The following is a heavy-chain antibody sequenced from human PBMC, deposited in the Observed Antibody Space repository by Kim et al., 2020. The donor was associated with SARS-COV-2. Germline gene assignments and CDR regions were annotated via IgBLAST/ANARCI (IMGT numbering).Heavy chain of an antibody. CDR2: TYYRSKWYN. D-gene: IGHD6-13*01. V-gene: IGHV6-1*01. CDR1: GDSVSSNSAA. Sequence: SQTLSLTCAISGDSVSSNSAAWNWIRQSPSRGLEWLGRTYYRSKWYNDYAVSVKSRITINPDTSKNQFSLQLNSVTPEDTAVYYCAKSIAAAGVAGWFDPWGQGTLVTVSS. J-gene: IGHJ5*02. CDR3: AKSIAAAGVAGWFDP.